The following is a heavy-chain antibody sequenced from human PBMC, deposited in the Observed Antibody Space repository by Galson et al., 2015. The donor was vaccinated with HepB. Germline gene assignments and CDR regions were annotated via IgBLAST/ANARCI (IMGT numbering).Heavy chain of an antibody. CDR1: GFIFSSYA. D-gene: IGHD4-17*01. J-gene: IGHJ5*02. CDR2: INWNGGST. Sequence: SLRLSCAASGFIFSSYAMSWVRQAPGKGLEWVSGINWNGGSTSYADSVKGRFTISRDNAKNSLYLQMNSLRAEDTALYHCARAHPNNYGDYRHRWFDPWGQGTLVTVSS. CDR3: ARAHPNNYGDYRHRWFDP. V-gene: IGHV3-20*01.